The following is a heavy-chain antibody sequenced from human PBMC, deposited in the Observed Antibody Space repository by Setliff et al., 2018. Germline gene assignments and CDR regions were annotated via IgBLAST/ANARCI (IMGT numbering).Heavy chain of an antibody. CDR3: ARSSAPSVVLAADFDF. CDR2: ISGYNGFI. Sequence: ASVKVSCKASGYSLNTYGISWVRQAPGQGLEWMGWISGYNGFIIYAQKFQGRVTMTTDTSTNTAYMELRSLRSDDTAVYYCARSSAPSVVLAADFDFWGLGTPVTVSS. D-gene: IGHD3-3*01. CDR1: GYSLNTYG. J-gene: IGHJ4*02. V-gene: IGHV1-18*01.